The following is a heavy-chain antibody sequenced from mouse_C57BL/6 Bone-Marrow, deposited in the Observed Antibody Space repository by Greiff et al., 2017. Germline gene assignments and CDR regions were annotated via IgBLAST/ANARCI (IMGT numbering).Heavy chain of an antibody. J-gene: IGHJ4*01. D-gene: IGHD2-5*01. V-gene: IGHV1-69*01. CDR1: GYTFTRYW. CDR2: IDPSASYN. Sequence: QVQLQQPGAELVMPGASVKLSCKASGYTFTRYWMHWVKQRPGPGLEWIGEIDPSASYNNYNQKFKGKSTLTVDKSSSTAYMQLSSLTSENSAVYYCARDYSNYFYAMDYWGQGTSVTVSS. CDR3: ARDYSNYFYAMDY.